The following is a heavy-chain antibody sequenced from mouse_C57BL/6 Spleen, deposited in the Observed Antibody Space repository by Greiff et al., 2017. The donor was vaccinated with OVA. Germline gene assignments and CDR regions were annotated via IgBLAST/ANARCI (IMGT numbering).Heavy chain of an antibody. CDR3: ARYYYGSSYRNFDV. D-gene: IGHD1-1*01. J-gene: IGHJ1*03. CDR1: GFSLTSYA. Sequence: QVQLQQSGPGLVAPSQSLSITCTVSGFSLTSYAISWVRQPPGKGLEWLGVIWTGGGTNYNSALKSRLSISKDNSKSQVFLKMNSLQTDDTARYYCARYYYGSSYRNFDVWGTGTTVTVSS. V-gene: IGHV2-9-1*01. CDR2: IWTGGGT.